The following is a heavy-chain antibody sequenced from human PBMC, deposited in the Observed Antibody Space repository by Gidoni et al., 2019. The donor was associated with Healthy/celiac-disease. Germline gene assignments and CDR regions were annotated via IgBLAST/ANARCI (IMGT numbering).Heavy chain of an antibody. CDR3: AKSQYDFWSGYDY. Sequence: EVQLLASGGGLVQPGGSLRLSCAASGFTFSRYAMSWVRQAPGKGLGWVSAISGSGGSTYYADSVKGRFTISRDNSKNTLYLQMNSLRAEDTAVYYCAKSQYDFWSGYDYWGQGTLVTVSS. CDR1: GFTFSRYA. J-gene: IGHJ4*02. D-gene: IGHD3-3*01. CDR2: ISGSGGST. V-gene: IGHV3-23*01.